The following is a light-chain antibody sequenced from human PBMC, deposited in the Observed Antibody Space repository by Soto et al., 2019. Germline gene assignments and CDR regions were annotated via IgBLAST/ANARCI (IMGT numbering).Light chain of an antibody. CDR2: STN. V-gene: IGLV8-61*01. Sequence: QAVVTQETSFSVSPGGTVTLTCGLSSGSVSTNYYPSWYQQTPGQAPRTLIYSTNTRSSGVPDRFSGSILGNKAALTITGAQADVESDYYCVLYMGSGIWVFGGGTKLTVL. CDR3: VLYMGSGIWV. J-gene: IGLJ3*02. CDR1: SGSVSTNYY.